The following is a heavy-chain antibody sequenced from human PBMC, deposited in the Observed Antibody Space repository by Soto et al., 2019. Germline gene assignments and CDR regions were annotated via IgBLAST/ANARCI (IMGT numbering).Heavy chain of an antibody. CDR1: GGSFSGYY. CDR3: ARGRVSSGWYRDY. Sequence: SETLSLICTVYGGSFSGYYWSWIRQPPGKGLEWIGEINHSGSTNYNPSLKSRVTISVDTSKNQFSLKLNSVTAADTAVYFCARGRVSSGWYRDYWGQGTLVTVSS. CDR2: INHSGST. D-gene: IGHD6-19*01. V-gene: IGHV4-34*01. J-gene: IGHJ4*02.